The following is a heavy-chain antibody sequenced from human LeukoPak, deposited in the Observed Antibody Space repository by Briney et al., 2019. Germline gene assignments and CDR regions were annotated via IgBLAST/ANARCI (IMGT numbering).Heavy chain of an antibody. CDR3: STDPRLLIY. J-gene: IGHJ4*01. Sequence: GGSLRLSCAASGFTFSSYSMNWVRQAPGKGLEWVSSISRSSGYIYYADSVKGRFTISRDNAKNSLYLQMNSLRPDGTALYYCSTDPRLLIYWGHGTLVTVSS. CDR2: ISRSSGYI. V-gene: IGHV3-21*04. D-gene: IGHD2-8*01. CDR1: GFTFSSYS.